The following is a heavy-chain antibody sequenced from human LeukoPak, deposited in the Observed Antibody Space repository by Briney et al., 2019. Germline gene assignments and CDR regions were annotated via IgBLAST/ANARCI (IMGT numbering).Heavy chain of an antibody. CDR1: GDSVSSNSAA. V-gene: IGHV6-1*01. CDR3: AREVAVAQGCFDY. D-gene: IGHD6-19*01. CDR2: TYYRSKWYN. Sequence: SQTLSLTCAISGDSVSSNSAAWYWIRQSPSRGLEWLGRTYYRSKWYNDYAVSVKSRITINPDTSKNQFSLQLNSVTPEDTAVYYCAREVAVAQGCFDYWGQGTLVTVSS. J-gene: IGHJ4*02.